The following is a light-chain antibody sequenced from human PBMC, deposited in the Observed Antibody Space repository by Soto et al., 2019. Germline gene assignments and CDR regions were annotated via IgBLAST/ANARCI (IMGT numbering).Light chain of an antibody. CDR2: DVS. V-gene: IGLV2-14*03. CDR1: SSDVGGYNY. Sequence: QPVLTQPASVSGSPGQSITISCTGTSSDVGGYNYVSWYQQHPGKAPKLMIYDVSNRPSGVSNRFSGSKSGSTASLTISRLQAEDEADYYCSSYTSSSTYVFGTGTKVTVL. CDR3: SSYTSSSTYV. J-gene: IGLJ1*01.